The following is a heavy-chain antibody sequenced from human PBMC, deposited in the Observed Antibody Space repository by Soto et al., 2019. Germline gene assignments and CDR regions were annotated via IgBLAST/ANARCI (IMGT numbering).Heavy chain of an antibody. D-gene: IGHD2-15*01. CDR3: AKGGCSGATCPMGFDY. CDR1: GFTFSTYA. J-gene: IGHJ4*02. CDR2: ISGSGGST. V-gene: IGHV3-23*01. Sequence: GGSLRLSCAASGFTFSTYAMSWVRQAPGKGLEWVSGISGSGGSTDYADPVKGRFTISRDNSKNTLYLQMNSLRADDTAVYYCAKGGCSGATCPMGFDYWGQGTLVTVSS.